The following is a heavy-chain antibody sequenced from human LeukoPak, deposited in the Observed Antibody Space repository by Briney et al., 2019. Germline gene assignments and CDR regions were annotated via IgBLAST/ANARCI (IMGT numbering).Heavy chain of an antibody. J-gene: IGHJ4*02. D-gene: IGHD3-10*01. CDR3: EKESYYGSGSLPDY. CDR1: GFTFSSYS. CDR2: ISSSSSYI. V-gene: IGHV3-21*01. Sequence: PGGSLRLSCAASGFTFSSYSMSWVRQAPGKGLEWVSSISSSSSYIYYADSVKGRFTISRDNSKNTLYLQMNRLRVEDTAVFYCEKESYYGSGSLPDYWGQGTLVAVSS.